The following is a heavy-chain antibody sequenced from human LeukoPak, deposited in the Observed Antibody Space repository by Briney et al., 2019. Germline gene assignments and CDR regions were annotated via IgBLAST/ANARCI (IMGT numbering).Heavy chain of an antibody. CDR2: TYFRSKWST. J-gene: IGHJ5*02. D-gene: IGHD2-8*01. CDR1: GDRVSSKSAG. V-gene: IGHV6-1*01. Sequence: SQTLSLTCAISGDRVSSKSAGWTWIRQSPSRGLEWLGRTYFRSKWSTDYAPSVESRISINPDISKNLFSLQLNSVTLEDTAVYYCARASRRVYRVPGGFDPWGQGTLVTVSS. CDR3: ARASRRVYRVPGGFDP.